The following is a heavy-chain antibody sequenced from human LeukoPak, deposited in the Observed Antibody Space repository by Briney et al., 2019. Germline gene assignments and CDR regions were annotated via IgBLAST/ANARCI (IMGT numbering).Heavy chain of an antibody. CDR2: ISSSSSTI. V-gene: IGHV3-48*04. Sequence: PGGSLRLSCAASGFTFSSYSMNWVRQAPGKGLEWVSYISSSSSTICYADSVKGRFTISRDNAKNSLYLQMNSLRAEDTAVYYCARGTGAMDVWGKGTTVTVSS. CDR1: GFTFSSYS. D-gene: IGHD1-1*01. CDR3: ARGTGAMDV. J-gene: IGHJ6*03.